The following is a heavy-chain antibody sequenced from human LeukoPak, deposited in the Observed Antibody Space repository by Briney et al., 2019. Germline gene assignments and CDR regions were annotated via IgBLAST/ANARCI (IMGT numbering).Heavy chain of an antibody. J-gene: IGHJ4*02. CDR1: GFTFRSYS. D-gene: IGHD6-13*01. CDR3: ARPRIAAAGTSPDY. Sequence: GGSLRLSCAASGFTFRSYSMNWVRQAPGKGLEWVSAIDPSSTYIYYADSVKGRFTISRDNAENSLYLQMNSLRVEDTAVYYCARPRIAAAGTSPDYWGQGTLVTVSS. CDR2: IDPSSTYI. V-gene: IGHV3-21*01.